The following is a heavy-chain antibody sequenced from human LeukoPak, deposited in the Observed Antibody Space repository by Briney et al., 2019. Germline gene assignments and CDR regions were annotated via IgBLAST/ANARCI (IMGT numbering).Heavy chain of an antibody. D-gene: IGHD3-3*01. J-gene: IGHJ6*02. CDR2: IYYSGST. CDR1: GGSMNSYY. CDR3: ARLEVGFWSGYYTGNYYYGMDV. V-gene: IGHV4-59*08. Sequence: SETLSLTCSVSGGSMNSYYWSWIRQSPGKGLEWIGYIYYSGSTNYNPSLKSRVTISVDTSKNQFSLKLSSVTAADTAVYYCARLEVGFWSGYYTGNYYYGMDVWGQGTTVTVSS.